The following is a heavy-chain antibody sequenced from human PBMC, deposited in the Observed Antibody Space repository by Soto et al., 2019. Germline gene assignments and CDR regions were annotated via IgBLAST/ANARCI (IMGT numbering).Heavy chain of an antibody. V-gene: IGHV1-2*02. D-gene: IGHD6-13*01. Sequence: ASVKVSCKASGYTFTGYYMHWARQAPGQGLEWMGWINPNSGGTNYAQKLQGRVTMTRDTSISTAYMELSRLRSDDTAVYFCARRQPRIAAAGTHNWFDPWGLGTLVTVSS. CDR2: INPNSGGT. J-gene: IGHJ5*02. CDR3: ARRQPRIAAAGTHNWFDP. CDR1: GYTFTGYY.